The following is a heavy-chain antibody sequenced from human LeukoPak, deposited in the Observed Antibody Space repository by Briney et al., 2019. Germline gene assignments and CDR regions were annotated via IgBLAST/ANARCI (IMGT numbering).Heavy chain of an antibody. Sequence: PGGSLRLSCAASGFTFNIYTMSWVRQAPGKGREGVAVISGFGTFYAYSVKARFTISRDDSKNTLYLQMSSLRVDDTAVYYCAKDSTDHNGVYDAFDVWGQGTMVTVSS. CDR1: GFTFNIYT. D-gene: IGHD1-1*01. J-gene: IGHJ3*01. CDR3: AKDSTDHNGVYDAFDV. CDR2: ISGFGT. V-gene: IGHV3-23*01.